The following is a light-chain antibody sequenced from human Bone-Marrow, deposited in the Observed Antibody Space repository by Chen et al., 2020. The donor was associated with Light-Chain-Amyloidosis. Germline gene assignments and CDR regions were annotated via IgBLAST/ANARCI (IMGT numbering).Light chain of an antibody. CDR3: SSYTSTTTDVI. CDR2: EVS. CDR1: SRDIGTFNY. Sequence: QSALTQPASVSGSPGQSITISCTGTSRDIGTFNYVSWYQQHPGKAPQLIIFEVSNRPSGVSARFSGSKSGNTASLSISGLQPGDDADFYCSSYTSTTTDVIFGGGTKLTVL. V-gene: IGLV2-14*01. J-gene: IGLJ2*01.